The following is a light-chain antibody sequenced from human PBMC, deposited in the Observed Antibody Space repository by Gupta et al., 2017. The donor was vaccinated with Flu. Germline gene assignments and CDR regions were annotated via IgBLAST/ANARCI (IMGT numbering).Light chain of an antibody. CDR1: QSVSSSY. V-gene: IGKV3-20*01. CDR2: GAS. Sequence: ELVLTQSPGTLSLSPVERATLSCRASQSVSSSYLAWYQQKPGQAPRLLIYGASSRATGIPDRFSGSGSGTDFTLTISRLEPEDFAVYYCQQYGSSPTWTFGQGTKVEIK. CDR3: QQYGSSPTWT. J-gene: IGKJ1*01.